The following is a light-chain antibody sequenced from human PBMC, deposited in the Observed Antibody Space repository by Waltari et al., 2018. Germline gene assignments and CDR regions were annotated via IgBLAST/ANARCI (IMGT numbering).Light chain of an antibody. V-gene: IGKV4-1*01. CDR1: QSVLYSSNNKNY. CDR2: WAS. J-gene: IGKJ4*01. Sequence: DIVMTQSPDSLAVSLGERATINCKSSQSVLYSSNNKNYLAWYQQKPGQPPKLLIYWASTRESGVPDRFSGSGSGIDFTLTISSLQAEDVAVYYCQQYYSTLRTFGGGTKVEIK. CDR3: QQYYSTLRT.